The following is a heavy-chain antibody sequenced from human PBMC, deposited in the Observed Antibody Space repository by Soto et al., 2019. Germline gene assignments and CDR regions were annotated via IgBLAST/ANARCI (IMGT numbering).Heavy chain of an antibody. Sequence: GGSLRLSCAASGFTFSSYWMSWVRQAPGKGLEWVANIKQDGSEKYYVDSVKGRFTISRDNAKNSLYLQMNSLRAEDTAVYYCAREGAMVRGVIIRFPYFDYWGQGTLVTVSS. V-gene: IGHV3-7*05. CDR2: IKQDGSEK. CDR1: GFTFSSYW. D-gene: IGHD3-10*01. J-gene: IGHJ4*02. CDR3: AREGAMVRGVIIRFPYFDY.